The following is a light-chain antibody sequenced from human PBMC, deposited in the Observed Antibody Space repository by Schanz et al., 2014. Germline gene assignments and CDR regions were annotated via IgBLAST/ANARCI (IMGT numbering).Light chain of an antibody. Sequence: QSVLTQPRSVSGSPGQSVTISCAGTSSDVGGYVSWYQQYPGKAPKLMIYDVTNRPSGVSNRFSGSKSGNTASLTISGLQAEDEADYYCSSYTSSSTWVFGGGTKLTVL. CDR3: SSYTSSSTWV. CDR1: SSDVGGY. V-gene: IGLV2-14*01. J-gene: IGLJ3*02. CDR2: DVT.